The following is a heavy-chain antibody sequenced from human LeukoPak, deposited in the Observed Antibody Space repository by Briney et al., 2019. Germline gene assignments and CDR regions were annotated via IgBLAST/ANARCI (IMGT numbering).Heavy chain of an antibody. V-gene: IGHV4-39*01. CDR1: GGSISSSSYY. J-gene: IGHJ4*02. CDR3: ARSGSAAPFDY. Sequence: SETLSLTCTVSGGSISSSSYYWGWIRQPPGKGLEWTGSIYYSGSTYYNPSLKSRVTISVDTSKNQFSLKLSSVTAADTAVYYCARSGSAAPFDYWGQGTLVTVSS. CDR2: IYYSGST. D-gene: IGHD1-14*01.